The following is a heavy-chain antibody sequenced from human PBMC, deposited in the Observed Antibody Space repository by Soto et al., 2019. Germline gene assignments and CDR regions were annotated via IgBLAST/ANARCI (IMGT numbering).Heavy chain of an antibody. V-gene: IGHV1-18*01. Sequence: QVRLVQSGDEVKKPGASVKVSCQASGYTFNDYAVSWVRQAPGQGLEWMGWISPSPGDTDQARNFQDRITMTLDTSTNTAYMELRSLRSDDTAVYYCVRCYCSLGSCYACWHFDLWGRGTLVTVSS. J-gene: IGHJ2*01. D-gene: IGHD2-15*01. CDR2: ISPSPGDT. CDR1: GYTFNDYA. CDR3: VRCYCSLGSCYACWHFDL.